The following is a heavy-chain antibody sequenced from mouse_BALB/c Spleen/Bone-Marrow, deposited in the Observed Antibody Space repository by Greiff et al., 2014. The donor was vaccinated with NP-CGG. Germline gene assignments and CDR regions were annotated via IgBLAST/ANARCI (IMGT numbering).Heavy chain of an antibody. CDR2: INPSYGGT. Sequence: VHLVESGAELVKPGASVKLSCKASGYTFTSYYMYWVKQRPGQGLEWIGEINPSYGGTNFNEKFKSRATLTVDKSSSTAYMQLSSLTSEDSAVYYCTRLPHWGQGTSVTVSS. CDR1: GYTFTSYY. D-gene: IGHD5-1*01. J-gene: IGHJ4*01. CDR3: TRLPH. V-gene: IGHV1S81*02.